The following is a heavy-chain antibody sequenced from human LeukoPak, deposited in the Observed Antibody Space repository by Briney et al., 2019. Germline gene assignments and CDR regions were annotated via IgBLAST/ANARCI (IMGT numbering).Heavy chain of an antibody. CDR3: ARVLLWFGESPAYFDY. CDR1: GGSFSGYY. J-gene: IGHJ4*02. Sequence: PSETLSLTCAVSGGSFSGYYWSWIRQPPGKGLEWIGEINHSGSTNYNPSLKSRVTISVDTSKNQFSLKLSSVTAADTAVYYCARVLLWFGESPAYFDYWGQGTLVTVSS. D-gene: IGHD3-10*01. CDR2: INHSGST. V-gene: IGHV4-34*01.